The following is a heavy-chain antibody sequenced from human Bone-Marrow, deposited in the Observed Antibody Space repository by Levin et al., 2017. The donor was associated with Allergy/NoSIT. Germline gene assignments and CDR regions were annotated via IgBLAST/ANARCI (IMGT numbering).Heavy chain of an antibody. CDR2: IYYSGST. Sequence: SQTLSLTCTVSGGSISSYYWSWIRQPPGKGLEWIGYIYYSGSTNYNPSLKSRVTISVDTSKNQFSLKLSSVTAADTAVYYCARESYYYGSGSSYYFDYWGQGTLVTVSS. D-gene: IGHD3-10*01. CDR3: ARESYYYGSGSSYYFDY. J-gene: IGHJ4*02. CDR1: GGSISSYY. V-gene: IGHV4-59*01.